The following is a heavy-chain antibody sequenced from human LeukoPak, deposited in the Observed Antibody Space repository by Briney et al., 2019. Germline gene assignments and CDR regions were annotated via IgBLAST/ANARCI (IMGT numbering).Heavy chain of an antibody. Sequence: GGSLRLSCAASGFTISSNYMSWVRQAPGKGLEWVSVIYSGGSTYYADSVKGRFTISRDNSKNTLYLQMNSLRAEDTAVYYCARGPDGYNHFDYWGQGTLVTVSA. CDR3: ARGPDGYNHFDY. D-gene: IGHD5-24*01. CDR2: IYSGGST. J-gene: IGHJ4*02. V-gene: IGHV3-53*01. CDR1: GFTISSNY.